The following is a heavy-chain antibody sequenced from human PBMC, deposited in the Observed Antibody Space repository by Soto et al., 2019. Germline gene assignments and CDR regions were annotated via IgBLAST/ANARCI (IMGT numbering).Heavy chain of an antibody. CDR1: GFTFSGSA. J-gene: IGHJ3*02. CDR3: TRHGYDYGDYVDAFDI. D-gene: IGHD4-17*01. CDR2: IRSKANSYAT. Sequence: GGSLRLSCAASGFTFSGSAMHWVRQASGKGLEWVGRIRSKANSYATAYAASVKGRFTISRDDSKNTAYLQMNSLKTEDTAVYYCTRHGYDYGDYVDAFDIWGQGTMVTVSS. V-gene: IGHV3-73*01.